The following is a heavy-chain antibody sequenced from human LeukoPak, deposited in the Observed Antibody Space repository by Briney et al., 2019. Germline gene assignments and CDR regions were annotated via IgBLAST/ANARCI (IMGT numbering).Heavy chain of an antibody. CDR3: AKDRSGDYSEYFDY. D-gene: IGHD4-11*01. Sequence: GSLRLSCAASGFTFSSYSMNWVRQAPGKGLEWVSAISGSGGSTYYADSVKGRFTISTDNSKNTLYLQMNSLRAEDTAVYYCAKDRSGDYSEYFDYWGQGTLVTVSS. J-gene: IGHJ4*02. CDR1: GFTFSSYS. V-gene: IGHV3-23*01. CDR2: ISGSGGST.